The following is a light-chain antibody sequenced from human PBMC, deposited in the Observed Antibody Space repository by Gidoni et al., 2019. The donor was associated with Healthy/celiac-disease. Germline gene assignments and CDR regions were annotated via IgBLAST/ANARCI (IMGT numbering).Light chain of an antibody. Sequence: SYELTQPPSVSVSPGQTASITCSGDTLGDKYACWYQQEPGQPPVLVIYQGSKRPSGIPERFSGSNSGNTATLTISGTQAMDEADYYCQAWDSSTAVVFGGGTKLTVL. CDR2: QGS. J-gene: IGLJ2*01. CDR3: QAWDSSTAVV. V-gene: IGLV3-1*01. CDR1: TLGDKY.